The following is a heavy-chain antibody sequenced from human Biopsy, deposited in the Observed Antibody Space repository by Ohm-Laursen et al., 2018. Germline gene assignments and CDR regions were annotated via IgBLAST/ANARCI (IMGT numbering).Heavy chain of an antibody. CDR1: GDSISSYY. J-gene: IGHJ6*02. Sequence: TLSLTCTVSGDSISSYYWSWIRQPPGKGLQWIGYVYYTGSTDYNPSPQSRVTISVATSKNHFSLRLRSVTAADTAVYYCARVAGGYAYYYGMDVWGQGTTVIVSS. D-gene: IGHD5-12*01. CDR3: ARVAGGYAYYYGMDV. CDR2: VYYTGST. V-gene: IGHV4-59*08.